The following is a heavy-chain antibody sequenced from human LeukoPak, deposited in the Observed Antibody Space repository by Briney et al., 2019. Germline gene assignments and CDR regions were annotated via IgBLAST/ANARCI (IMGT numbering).Heavy chain of an antibody. CDR2: ITSDGTII. CDR3: AKDEGRSDRYGSGSYPPY. V-gene: IGHV3-74*03. J-gene: IGHJ4*02. CDR1: GFSFSTTW. D-gene: IGHD3-10*01. Sequence: GGSLRLSCAASGFSFSTTWMHRVRQPPGQGLVWVARITSDGTIISYAESVKGRFTISRDNAKNTLYLQMNSLRVDDTAVYYCAKDEGRSDRYGSGSYPPYWGQGTLVTVSS.